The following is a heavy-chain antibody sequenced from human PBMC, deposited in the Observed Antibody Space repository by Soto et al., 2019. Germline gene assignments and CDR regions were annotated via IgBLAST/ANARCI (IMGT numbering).Heavy chain of an antibody. J-gene: IGHJ4*02. CDR3: AKDLGIYVDYVVNTFDR. D-gene: IGHD4-17*01. Sequence: EVQLVESGGGLVPPGRSLRLSCAASGFTFDDYAMHWVRQAPGRGLEWGAGMSWNSDGQGYADSVKGRFSISRDNDKNSLYLQMNSLRHEDTAFYYCAKDLGIYVDYVVNTFDRWGQGNLGTVSS. CDR2: MSWNSDGQ. CDR1: GFTFDDYA. V-gene: IGHV3-9*01.